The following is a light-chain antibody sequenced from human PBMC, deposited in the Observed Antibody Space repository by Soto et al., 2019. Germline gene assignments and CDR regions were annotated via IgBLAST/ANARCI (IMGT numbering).Light chain of an antibody. J-gene: IGKJ1*01. CDR2: GTS. Sequence: EIMLTQSPGTLSLSPGERATLSCRSSQRFSSSYLAWYQQKPGQAPRLLIYGTSTRATGIPVRFSGSGSGTDFTLTIRSLQPEDFAVYFCHQDFNLPWTFGQGTKVDIK. CDR1: QRFSSSY. CDR3: HQDFNLPWT. V-gene: IGKV3-20*01.